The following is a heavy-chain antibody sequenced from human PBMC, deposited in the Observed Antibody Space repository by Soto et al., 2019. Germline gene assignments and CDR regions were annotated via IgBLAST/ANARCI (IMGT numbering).Heavy chain of an antibody. J-gene: IGHJ4*02. CDR2: IYYSGST. Sequence: SETLSLTCTVSGGSISSGGYYWSWIRQHPGKGLEWIGYIYYSGSTYYNPSLKSRVTISVDTSKNQFSLKLSSVTAADTAVYYCARDSVLERGSAYDSSTLDYWGQGTLVTVSS. D-gene: IGHD3-10*01. CDR1: GGSISSGGYY. CDR3: ARDSVLERGSAYDSSTLDY. V-gene: IGHV4-31*03.